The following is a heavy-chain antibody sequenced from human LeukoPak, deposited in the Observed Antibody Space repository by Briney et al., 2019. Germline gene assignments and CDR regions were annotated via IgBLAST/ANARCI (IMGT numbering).Heavy chain of an antibody. D-gene: IGHD6-19*01. Sequence: WYDGSNKYYADSVKVRFTIFRDNSKNTLYLQMNSLRAEDTAVYYCAKDLSKQWLATYYFDYWGQGTLVTVSS. V-gene: IGHV3-33*06. CDR3: AKDLSKQWLATYYFDY. J-gene: IGHJ4*02. CDR2: WYDGSNK.